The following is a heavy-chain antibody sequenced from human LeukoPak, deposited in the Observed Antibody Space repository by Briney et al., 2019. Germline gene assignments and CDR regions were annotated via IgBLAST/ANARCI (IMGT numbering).Heavy chain of an antibody. CDR3: ARGSMIRGVILDAFDI. D-gene: IGHD3-10*01. V-gene: IGHV1-69*01. J-gene: IGHJ3*02. CDR1: GGTFSTYA. CDR2: IIPIFGTA. Sequence: GASVKVSCKASGGTFSTYAISWVRQAPGQGLEWMGGIIPIFGTANYAQKFQGRVTITADESTSTAYMELSSLRSEDMAVYYCARGSMIRGVILDAFDIWGQGTMVTVSS.